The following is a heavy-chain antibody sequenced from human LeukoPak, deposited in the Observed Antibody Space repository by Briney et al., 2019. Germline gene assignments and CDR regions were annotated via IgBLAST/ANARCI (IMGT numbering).Heavy chain of an antibody. CDR1: GFTFISYA. CDR3: ATTGYSSGWWRDFHY. Sequence: PVGSLRLSCAASGFTFISYAMSWVRQAPGKGLEWVSAISGSGGNTYYADSLKGRVTISRDNSKNTLYMQMNSLRADDTAVYYCATTGYSSGWWRDFHYWGQGPLVTVSS. D-gene: IGHD6-19*01. J-gene: IGHJ1*01. CDR2: ISGSGGNT. V-gene: IGHV3-23*01.